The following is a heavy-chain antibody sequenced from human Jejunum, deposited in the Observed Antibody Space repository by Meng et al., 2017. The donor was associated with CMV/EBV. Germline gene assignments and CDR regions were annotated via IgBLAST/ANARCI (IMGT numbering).Heavy chain of an antibody. V-gene: IGHV3-53*05. CDR2: LYSGGAT. D-gene: IGHD4-23*01. J-gene: IGHJ4*02. Sequence: ASGFTVSDNDMSWVRQAPGKGLEWVTSLYSGGATYYTHSVVGRFTVSRDTSKNTLYLQMNNLRTDDSAIYYCARDGGTTVATYIDFWGQGSLVTVSS. CDR1: GFTVSDND. CDR3: ARDGGTTVATYIDF.